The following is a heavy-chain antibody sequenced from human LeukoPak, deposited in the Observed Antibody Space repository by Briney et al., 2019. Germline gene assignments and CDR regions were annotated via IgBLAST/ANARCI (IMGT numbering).Heavy chain of an antibody. CDR3: ASNAAAPDYYYMDV. Sequence: ASVTVSFKASGYTFTSYGISWVRQAPGQGLEWMGWISAYNGNTNYAQKLQGRVTMTTDTSTSTAYMELRSLRSDDTAVYYCASNAAAPDYYYMDVWGKGTTVTVSS. CDR1: GYTFTSYG. CDR2: ISAYNGNT. V-gene: IGHV1-18*01. J-gene: IGHJ6*03. D-gene: IGHD2-8*01.